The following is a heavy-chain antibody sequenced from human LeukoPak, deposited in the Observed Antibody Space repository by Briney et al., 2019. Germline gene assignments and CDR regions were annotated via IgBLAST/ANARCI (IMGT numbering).Heavy chain of an antibody. Sequence: GASVKVSCKVSGYTLTELSMHWVRQAPGKGLEGMGGFDPEDGETIYAQKFQGRVTMTEDTSTDTDYMELSSLRSEDTAVYYCATVRLSYYDILTGYYAHYFDYWGQGTLVTVSS. J-gene: IGHJ4*02. CDR1: GYTLTELS. D-gene: IGHD3-9*01. V-gene: IGHV1-24*01. CDR3: ATVRLSYYDILTGYYAHYFDY. CDR2: FDPEDGET.